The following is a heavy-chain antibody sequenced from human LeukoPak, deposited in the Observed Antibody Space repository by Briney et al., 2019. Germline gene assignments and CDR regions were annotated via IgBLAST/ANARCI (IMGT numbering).Heavy chain of an antibody. J-gene: IGHJ4*02. Sequence: GGSLRLSCAASGFSFSNYGMHWVRQAPGKGLEWVAVIWYDGTNKYYADSVKGRFTISRDNSKNTLYLQMSSLRAEDTAVYYCVRSYYDSSGPPPFDYWGQGTLVTVSS. V-gene: IGHV3-33*01. D-gene: IGHD3-22*01. CDR1: GFSFSNYG. CDR3: VRSYYDSSGPPPFDY. CDR2: IWYDGTNK.